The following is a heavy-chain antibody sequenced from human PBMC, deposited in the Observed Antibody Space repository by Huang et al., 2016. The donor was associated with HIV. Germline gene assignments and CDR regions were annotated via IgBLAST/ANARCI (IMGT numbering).Heavy chain of an antibody. D-gene: IGHD1-1*01. CDR1: GDSVDSSYSY. CDR3: SRGPSTPATEL. Sequence: QVQLKESGQGLVKPSDTLSLICIVSGDSVDSSYSYWGWVRQPPGKGLGWMGSIYSNVNTYYNKYLKSRITISLDTSKTHFSLNLKTVTAADTAVYYCSRGPSTPATELWGQGTMVTVSS. CDR2: IYSNVNT. V-gene: IGHV4-39*02. J-gene: IGHJ3*01.